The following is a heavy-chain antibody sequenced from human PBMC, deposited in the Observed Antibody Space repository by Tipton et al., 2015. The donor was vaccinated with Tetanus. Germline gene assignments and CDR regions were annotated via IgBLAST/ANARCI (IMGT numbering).Heavy chain of an antibody. J-gene: IGHJ4*02. CDR1: GASINAGGYL. V-gene: IGHV4-31*03. CDR2: IYYYTQRT. D-gene: IGHD2/OR15-2a*01. CDR3: ARGVPREGFYLDS. Sequence: TLSLTCNVSGASINAGGYLWTWVRQHPGKGLEWIGNIYYYTQRTSHTPSLDSRVSISVDASKNQFSLTLSSVTAADTAVYYCARGVPREGFYLDSWGPGKQVTVSS.